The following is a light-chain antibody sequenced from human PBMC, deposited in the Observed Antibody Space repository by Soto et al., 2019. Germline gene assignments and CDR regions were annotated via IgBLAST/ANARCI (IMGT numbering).Light chain of an antibody. CDR3: SSYTSSSTLRV. J-gene: IGLJ1*01. V-gene: IGLV2-14*01. Sequence: QSALTQPASVSGSPGQSITISCTGTSSDVGGYNYVSWYQQYPGKAPKLMIYDVSNRPSWVSNRFSGSKSGNTASLTISGLQAEDEADYYCSSYTSSSTLRVFGTGTKVTVL. CDR2: DVS. CDR1: SSDVGGYNY.